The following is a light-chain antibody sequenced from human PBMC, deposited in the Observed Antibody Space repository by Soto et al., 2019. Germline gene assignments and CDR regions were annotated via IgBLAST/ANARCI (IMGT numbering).Light chain of an antibody. CDR1: SSDVGAYNR. V-gene: IGLV2-18*01. CDR3: SLYTSISTVA. J-gene: IGLJ2*01. CDR2: EVN. Sequence: QSALTQPPSVSASPGQSVTIPCTATSSDVGAYNRVSWYQQYPGTPPKLMISEVNNRPSGVPDRFSGSKSGNTASLTSSGRQAEYGADYYCSLYTSISTVAFGGGTKRTVL.